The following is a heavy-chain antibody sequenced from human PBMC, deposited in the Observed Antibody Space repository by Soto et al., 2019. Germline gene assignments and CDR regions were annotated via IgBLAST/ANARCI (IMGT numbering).Heavy chain of an antibody. V-gene: IGHV2-70*11. J-gene: IGHJ5*02. CDR3: ARIRYYYDSSGYYFNWFDP. Sequence: VSGPTLENPTQTLTLTCTFSGFSLSTSEMCVSWIHQPPGKALEWLARIDWDDDKYYSTSLKTRLTISKDTSKNQVVLTMTNMDPVDTATYYCARIRYYYDSSGYYFNWFDPWGPGTLVTVSS. CDR1: GFSLSTSEMC. CDR2: IDWDDDK. D-gene: IGHD3-22*01.